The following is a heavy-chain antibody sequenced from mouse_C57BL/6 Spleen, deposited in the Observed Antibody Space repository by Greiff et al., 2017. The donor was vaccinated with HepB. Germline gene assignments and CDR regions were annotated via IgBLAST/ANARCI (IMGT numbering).Heavy chain of an antibody. Sequence: ESGPGLVKPSQSLSLTCSVTGYSITSGYYWNWIRQFPGNKLEWMGYISYDGSNNYNPSLKNRISITRDTSKNQFFLKLNSVTTEDTATYYCARGDYDGYPFAYWGQGTLVTVSA. J-gene: IGHJ3*01. D-gene: IGHD2-3*01. CDR1: GYSITSGYY. V-gene: IGHV3-6*01. CDR2: ISYDGSN. CDR3: ARGDYDGYPFAY.